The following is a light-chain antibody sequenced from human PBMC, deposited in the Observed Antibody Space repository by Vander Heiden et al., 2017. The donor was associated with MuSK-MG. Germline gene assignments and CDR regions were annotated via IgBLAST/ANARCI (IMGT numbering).Light chain of an antibody. CDR1: QSVSSSH. Sequence: EIVLTQSPVTLSLSPGETATLSCRASQSVSSSHLAWYQQRPGQAPRLVIFGASRRAPGIPDRFSGSGSGTDFTLTISRMEPEDFAVFYCQHYGTSPPITFGQGTRLEI. V-gene: IGKV3-20*01. CDR3: QHYGTSPPIT. CDR2: GAS. J-gene: IGKJ5*01.